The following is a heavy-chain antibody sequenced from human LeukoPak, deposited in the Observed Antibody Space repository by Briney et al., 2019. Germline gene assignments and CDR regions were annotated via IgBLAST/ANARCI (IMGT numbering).Heavy chain of an antibody. CDR3: ARGAHSYRYYYYGMDV. V-gene: IGHV4-34*01. CDR2: INHSGST. Sequence: SETLSLTCAVYGGSFSSYYWSWIRQPPGKGLEWIGEINHSGSTNYNPSLKSRVTISVDTSKNQFSLKLSSVTAADTAVYYCARGAHSYRYYYYGMDVWGQGTTVTVSS. CDR1: GGSFSSYY. J-gene: IGHJ6*02. D-gene: IGHD5-18*01.